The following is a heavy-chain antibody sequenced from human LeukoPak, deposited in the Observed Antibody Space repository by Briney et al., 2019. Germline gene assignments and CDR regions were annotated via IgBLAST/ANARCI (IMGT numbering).Heavy chain of an antibody. CDR1: GFTFSSYS. CDR2: VSSTSSFI. CDR3: AKERGNYDFWSGPMSNWFDP. V-gene: IGHV3-21*04. Sequence: GGSLRLSCAASGFTFSSYSINWVRQAPGKGLEWVSCVSSTSSFIYYADSVKGRFTISRDNSKNTLYLQMNSLRAEDTAVYYCAKERGNYDFWSGPMSNWFDPWGQGTLVTVSS. J-gene: IGHJ5*02. D-gene: IGHD3-3*01.